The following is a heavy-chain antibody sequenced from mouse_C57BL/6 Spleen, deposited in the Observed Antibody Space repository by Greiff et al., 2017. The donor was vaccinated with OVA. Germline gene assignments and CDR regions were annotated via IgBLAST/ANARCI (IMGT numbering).Heavy chain of an antibody. D-gene: IGHD4-1*01. CDR2: INPSTGGT. Sequence: DVKLVESGPELVKPGASVKISCKASGYSFTGYYMNWVKQSPEKSLEWIGEINPSTGGTTYNQKFKAKATLTVDKSSSTAYMQLKSLTSEDSAVYYCARKTGYYFDYWGQGTTLTVSS. CDR3: ARKTGYYFDY. CDR1: GYSFTGYY. J-gene: IGHJ2*01. V-gene: IGHV1-42*01.